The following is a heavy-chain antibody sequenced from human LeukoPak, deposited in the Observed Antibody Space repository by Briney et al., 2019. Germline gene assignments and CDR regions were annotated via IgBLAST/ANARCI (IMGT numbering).Heavy chain of an antibody. CDR1: GYIFTGYY. Sequence: ALVKASCKASGYIFTGYYILWVRQAPGQRLEWIVLINPTSGGTNYAQKLQGRFPKTTDTSISTAYMELSRLRSDDTAVYYCAKTSSGWPDYWGRGTLVTVSS. V-gene: IGHV1-2*02. J-gene: IGHJ4*02. CDR3: AKTSSGWPDY. CDR2: INPTSGGT. D-gene: IGHD6-19*01.